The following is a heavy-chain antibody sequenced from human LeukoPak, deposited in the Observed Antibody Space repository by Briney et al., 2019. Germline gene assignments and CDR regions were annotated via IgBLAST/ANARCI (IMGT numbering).Heavy chain of an antibody. CDR3: ARKSRTWGAFDI. CDR1: GGSISSGSYY. Sequence: PSETLSLTCTVSGGSISSGSYYWSWIRQPAGKGLEWIGYIYYSGSTYYNPSLKSRVTISVDTSKNQFSLKLSSVTAADTAVYYWARKSRTWGAFDIRGQGTMVTVSS. J-gene: IGHJ3*02. CDR2: IYYSGST. D-gene: IGHD3-16*01. V-gene: IGHV4-61*10.